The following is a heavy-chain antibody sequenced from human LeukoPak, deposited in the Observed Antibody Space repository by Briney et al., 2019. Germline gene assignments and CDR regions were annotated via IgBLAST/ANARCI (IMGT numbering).Heavy chain of an antibody. D-gene: IGHD3-3*01. J-gene: IGHJ5*02. CDR3: ARADFVDAGPYLIGP. V-gene: IGHV1-2*02. Sequence: GASVKVSCKTSGYSFTDYYIHWVRQAPGQGLEWMGWINPKSGRTSSARKFQDRVTMTRDPSISTVYMGMAWLTSDDTAIYFCARADFVDAGPYLIGPWGQGTLVTVSS. CDR1: GYSFTDYY. CDR2: INPKSGRT.